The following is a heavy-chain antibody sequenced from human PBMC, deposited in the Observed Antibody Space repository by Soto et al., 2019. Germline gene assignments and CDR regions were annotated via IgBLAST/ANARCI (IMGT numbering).Heavy chain of an antibody. CDR1: GYTFTSYG. V-gene: IGHV1-18*04. J-gene: IGHJ5*02. Sequence: ASVKVSCKASGYTFTSYGISWVRQAPGQGLEWMGWISAYNGNTNYAQKLQGRVTMTTDTSTSAAYMELRSLRYDDTAVYYCARDRLRFLEWLLGGETNWFDPWGQGTLVTVSS. D-gene: IGHD3-3*01. CDR3: ARDRLRFLEWLLGGETNWFDP. CDR2: ISAYNGNT.